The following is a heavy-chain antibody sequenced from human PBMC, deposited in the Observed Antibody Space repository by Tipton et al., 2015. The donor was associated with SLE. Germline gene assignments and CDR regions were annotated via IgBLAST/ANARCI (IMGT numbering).Heavy chain of an antibody. V-gene: IGHV3-23*01. CDR2: ISGSGGST. Sequence: SLRLSCAASGFTFSSYSMNWVRQAPGKGLEWVSAISGSGGSTYYEDSVKGRFTISRDNSKNTLYLQMNSLRAEDTAVYYCARRWLQFDYWGQGTLVTVSS. CDR1: GFTFSSYS. J-gene: IGHJ4*02. D-gene: IGHD5-24*01. CDR3: ARRWLQFDY.